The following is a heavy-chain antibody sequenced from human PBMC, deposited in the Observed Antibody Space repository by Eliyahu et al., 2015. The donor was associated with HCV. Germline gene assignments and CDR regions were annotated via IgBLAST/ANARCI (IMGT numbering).Heavy chain of an antibody. CDR1: GFIFSTYA. CDR3: AKDTNYYDSSGYSPQFYFDN. V-gene: IGHV3-23*01. CDR2: ISSSGVSS. D-gene: IGHD3-22*01. Sequence: EVQLLESGGGLVQPGGSLRLSCAASGFIFSTYAMXWVRQAPGKGLEWVSGISSSGVSSYYTDSVKGRFIISRDNSKNTLYLQMTSLRAEDTAVYYCAKDTNYYDSSGYSPQFYFDNWGQGTLVTVSS. J-gene: IGHJ4*02.